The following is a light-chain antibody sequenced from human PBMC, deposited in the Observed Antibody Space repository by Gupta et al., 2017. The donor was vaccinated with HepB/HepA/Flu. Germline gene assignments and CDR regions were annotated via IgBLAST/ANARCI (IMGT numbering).Light chain of an antibody. CDR1: SSDVGGYNY. CDR2: EVS. V-gene: IGLV2-8*01. J-gene: IGLJ2*01. Sequence: QSALTQPPSASGSPGQSVNISCTGTSSDVGGYNYVSWYQQHPGKAPKLMIYEVSKRPSGVPDRFSGSKSGNTASLTVSGLQAEDEADYYCSSYAGRNNFVVFGGGTKLTVL. CDR3: SSYAGRNNFVV.